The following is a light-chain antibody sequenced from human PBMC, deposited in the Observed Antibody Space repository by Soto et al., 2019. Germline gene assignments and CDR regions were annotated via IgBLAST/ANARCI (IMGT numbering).Light chain of an antibody. CDR3: QPAIRFPYT. CDR2: ASF. J-gene: IGKJ2*01. V-gene: IGKV1-12*01. CDR1: QRISSW. Sequence: DIQMTQSPSSVSASVGDSVAIACRASQRISSWLAWYQQKPGKAPTLLIYASFTPHSAVPSRFSGSVSGTDFTLYITGVHPEDFGTYYCQPAIRFPYTFGQGTNVEIK.